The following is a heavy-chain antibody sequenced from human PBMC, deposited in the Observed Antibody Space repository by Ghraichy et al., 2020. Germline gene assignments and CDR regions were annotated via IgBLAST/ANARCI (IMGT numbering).Heavy chain of an antibody. V-gene: IGHV4-39*01. CDR1: GDSISSRSYY. J-gene: IGHJ3*02. Sequence: SETLSLTCTVSGDSISSRSYYWGWIRQPPGKGLEWIGSISYSGRTYYNPSLKSRVIISVDTSKNQFSLNLSSVTAADTAVYYCARPPNRGIFDIWGQGTMVTVSS. D-gene: IGHD6-13*01. CDR2: ISYSGRT. CDR3: ARPPNRGIFDI.